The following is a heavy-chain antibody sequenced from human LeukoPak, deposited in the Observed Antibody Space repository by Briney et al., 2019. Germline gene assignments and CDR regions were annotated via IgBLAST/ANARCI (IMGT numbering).Heavy chain of an antibody. Sequence: SEALSLTCAVSGGSITSGGYAWSWIRQPPGKGLEWIGNTYHSGSTYFNPSLKSRVTISVDRSKNQFALELSYVTAADTAVYYCARLDYYDTSGPAKWGQGTLVTVSS. CDR3: ARLDYYDTSGPAK. V-gene: IGHV4-30-2*01. CDR2: TYHSGST. D-gene: IGHD3-22*01. J-gene: IGHJ4*02. CDR1: GGSITSGGYA.